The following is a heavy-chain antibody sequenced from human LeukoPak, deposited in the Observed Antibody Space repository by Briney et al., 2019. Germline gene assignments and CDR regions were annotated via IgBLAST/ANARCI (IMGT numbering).Heavy chain of an antibody. CDR1: GITFSSYA. J-gene: IGHJ3*02. Sequence: GGTLGLSCAASGITFSSYAMSWVHQAPGKGLEWVSSITGSGHSTYYADSVKGWFTISRDNSKNTLYLQMNSLRAEDTAVYYCAKRTKSGWSTDAFDIWGQGTKVTVSS. V-gene: IGHV3-23*01. D-gene: IGHD6-19*01. CDR3: AKRTKSGWSTDAFDI. CDR2: ITGSGHST.